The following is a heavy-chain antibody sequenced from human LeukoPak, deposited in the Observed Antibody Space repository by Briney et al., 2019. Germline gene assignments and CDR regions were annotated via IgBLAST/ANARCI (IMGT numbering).Heavy chain of an antibody. CDR1: GYTFTSYG. Sequence: ASVKVSCKASGYTFTSYGISWVRQAPGQGLEWMGWINPNSGGTNYAQKFQGWVTMTRDTSISTAYMELSRLRSDDTAVYYCARYATRGYCSGGSCYGSYYYGMDVWGQGTTVTVSS. CDR2: INPNSGGT. V-gene: IGHV1-2*04. J-gene: IGHJ6*02. CDR3: ARYATRGYCSGGSCYGSYYYGMDV. D-gene: IGHD2-15*01.